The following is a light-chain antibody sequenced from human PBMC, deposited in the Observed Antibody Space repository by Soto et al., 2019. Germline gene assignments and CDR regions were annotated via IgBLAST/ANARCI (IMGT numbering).Light chain of an antibody. CDR1: QSVSSSY. CDR2: DIS. J-gene: IGKJ1*01. V-gene: IGKV3-20*01. CDR3: QQYRSWPKT. Sequence: LTQSPGTLSLSPGEGSTLSCRASQSVSSSYLAWYQQTPGQAPRLLIYDISSRATGIPDRFTGSGFGTDFTLTISRLESEDFAVYYCQQYRSWPKTFGQGTKVDIK.